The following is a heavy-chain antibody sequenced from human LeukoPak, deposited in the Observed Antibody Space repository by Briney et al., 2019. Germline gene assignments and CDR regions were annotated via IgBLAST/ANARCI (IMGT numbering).Heavy chain of an antibody. D-gene: IGHD5-18*01. J-gene: IGHJ4*02. CDR1: GFTFSYYC. Sequence: GGSLRLSCAASGFTFSYYCMSWVRQAPGKGLEWVANTKQDGSEKCYADSVKGRFTISRDNAKNSLYLQMNSLRAEDTAVYYCVVSSTARGGIDYWGQGTLVTVSS. CDR3: VVSSTARGGIDY. CDR2: TKQDGSEK. V-gene: IGHV3-7*03.